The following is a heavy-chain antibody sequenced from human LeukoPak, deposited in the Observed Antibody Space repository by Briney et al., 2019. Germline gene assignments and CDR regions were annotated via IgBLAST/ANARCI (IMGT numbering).Heavy chain of an antibody. CDR1: GLSISSSNSY. V-gene: IGHV3-23*01. J-gene: IGHJ4*02. Sequence: ETLSLTCTVSGLSISSSNSYWRWLRQPPGRGLECVSSINDSGGRTYYPDSVKGRFTISRDNSKNTLYLQMNSLRAEDTAVYYCAKKRGYTYGDPFDYWGQGSLVTVSS. D-gene: IGHD5-18*01. CDR2: INDSGGRT. CDR3: AKKRGYTYGDPFDY.